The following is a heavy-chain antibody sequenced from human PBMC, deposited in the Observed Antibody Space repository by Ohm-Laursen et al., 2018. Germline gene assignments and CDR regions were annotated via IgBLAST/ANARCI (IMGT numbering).Heavy chain of an antibody. CDR2: IKSKTDGGTT. CDR1: GFTVGSNY. CDR3: TTEDYYDSSGYFVEY. D-gene: IGHD3-22*01. J-gene: IGHJ4*02. V-gene: IGHV3-15*01. Sequence: GSLRLSCTASGFTVGSNYMSWVRQAPGKGLEWVGRIKSKTDGGTTDYAAPVKGRFTISRDDSKNTLYLQMNSLKTEDTAVYYCTTEDYYDSSGYFVEYWGQGTLVTVSS.